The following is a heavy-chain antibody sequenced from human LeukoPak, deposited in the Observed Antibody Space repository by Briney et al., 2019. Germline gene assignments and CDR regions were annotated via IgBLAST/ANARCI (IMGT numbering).Heavy chain of an antibody. Sequence: GAPVKVSCKVSGYTLTELSMHWVRQAPGKGLEWMGGFDPEDGETIYAQKFQGRVTMTEDTSTDTAYMELSSLRSEDTAVYYCAREIGYCSSTSCHADSLYYYYGMDVWGQGTTVTVSS. D-gene: IGHD2-2*01. CDR1: GYTLTELS. CDR3: AREIGYCSSTSCHADSLYYYYGMDV. CDR2: FDPEDGET. V-gene: IGHV1-24*01. J-gene: IGHJ6*02.